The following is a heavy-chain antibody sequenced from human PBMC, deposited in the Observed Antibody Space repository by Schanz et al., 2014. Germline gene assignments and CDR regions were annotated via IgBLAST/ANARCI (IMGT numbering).Heavy chain of an antibody. J-gene: IGHJ4*02. CDR2: ISNDGSIK. Sequence: QVQMVESGGGVVQPGRSLRLSCAASGFAFSVYGMHWVRQAPGKGPEWVALISNDGSIKYYADSVRGRFTISRDRFQNTLYLRMSSLRAEDTAVYYCARPRFDYGEVDYWGQGTLVTVSS. CDR3: ARPRFDYGEVDY. V-gene: IGHV3-30*19. D-gene: IGHD4-17*01. CDR1: GFAFSVYG.